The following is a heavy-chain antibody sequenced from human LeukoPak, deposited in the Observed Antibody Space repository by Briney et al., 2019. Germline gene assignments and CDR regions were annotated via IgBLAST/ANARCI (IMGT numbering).Heavy chain of an antibody. CDR2: ISGSGGST. J-gene: IGHJ5*02. CDR3: AKDRGRYHYTRNNCFDP. V-gene: IGHV3-23*01. D-gene: IGHD3-16*02. Sequence: PGGSLRLSCAASGFTFSSYAMSWVRQAPGKGLEWVSAISGSGGSTHYADSVKGRFTISRDDSQNTLYLQMNSLRAEDTAVYYCAKDRGRYHYTRNNCFDPWGQGTLVTVSS. CDR1: GFTFSSYA.